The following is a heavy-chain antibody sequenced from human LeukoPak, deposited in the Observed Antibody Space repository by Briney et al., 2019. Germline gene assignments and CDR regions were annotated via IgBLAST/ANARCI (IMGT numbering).Heavy chain of an antibody. V-gene: IGHV1-46*01. CDR1: GYTFTSYY. CDR3: ARDLHLLTHPYDSSGYYSYFDY. CDR2: INPSGGST. J-gene: IGHJ4*02. D-gene: IGHD3-22*01. Sequence: ASVKVSCKASGYTFTSYYMHWVRQAPGQGLEWMGIINPSGGSTSYAKKFQGRVTMTRDTSTSTVYMELSSLRSEDTAVYYCARDLHLLTHPYDSSGYYSYFDYWGQGTLVTVSS.